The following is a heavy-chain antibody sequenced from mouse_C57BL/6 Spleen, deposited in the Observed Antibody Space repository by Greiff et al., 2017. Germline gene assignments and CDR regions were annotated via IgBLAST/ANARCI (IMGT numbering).Heavy chain of an antibody. CDR1: GYSFTSYY. CDR2: IYPGSGNT. V-gene: IGHV1-66*01. CDR3: ARGGGYYFDY. Sequence: VQRVESGPELVKPGASVKISCKASGYSFTSYYIHWVKQRPGQGLEWIGWIYPGSGNTKYNEKFKGKATLTADTSSSTAYMQLSSLTSEDSAVYYCARGGGYYFDYWGQGTTLTVSS. J-gene: IGHJ2*01.